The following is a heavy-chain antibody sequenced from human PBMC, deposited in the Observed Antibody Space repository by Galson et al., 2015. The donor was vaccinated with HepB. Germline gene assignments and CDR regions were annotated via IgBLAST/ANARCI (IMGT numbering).Heavy chain of an antibody. J-gene: IGHJ4*02. CDR3: ARDEYYKKQDY. D-gene: IGHD2/OR15-2a*01. CDR1: GFTFNSYW. V-gene: IGHV3-74*03. Sequence: SLRLSCAASGFTFNSYWMHWVRQAPGKGLVWVSRIDSDGSSTVYADSVKGRFTISRDNAKNMLYLQMDSLRAEDTAVYYCARDEYYKKQDYWGQGTLVTVSS. CDR2: IDSDGSST.